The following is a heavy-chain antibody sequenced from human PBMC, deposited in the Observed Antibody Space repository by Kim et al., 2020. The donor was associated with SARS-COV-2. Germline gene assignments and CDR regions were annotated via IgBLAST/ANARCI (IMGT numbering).Heavy chain of an antibody. Sequence: SETLSLTCTVSGGSISSSSYYWGWIRQPPGKGLEWIGSIYYSGSTYYNPSLKSRVTISVDTSKNQFPLKLSSVTAADTAVYYCARGEWFGEFHYYGMDVWGQGTTVTVSS. CDR1: GGSISSSSYY. CDR3: ARGEWFGEFHYYGMDV. J-gene: IGHJ6*02. CDR2: IYYSGST. D-gene: IGHD3-10*01. V-gene: IGHV4-39*01.